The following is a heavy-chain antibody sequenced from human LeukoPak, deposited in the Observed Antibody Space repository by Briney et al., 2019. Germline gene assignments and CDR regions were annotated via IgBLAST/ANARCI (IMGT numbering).Heavy chain of an antibody. Sequence: GESLKISCKGSGYSFTSYWIGWVRQMPGKGLEWMGIIYPGDSDTRYSPSFQGQVTISADKSISTAYLQWSSLKASDTAMYYCARLYYYDSSGYYYVSERRNISSGEFDYWGQGTLVTVSS. J-gene: IGHJ4*02. V-gene: IGHV5-51*01. CDR3: ARLYYYDSSGYYYVSERRNISSGEFDY. CDR2: IYPGDSDT. D-gene: IGHD3-22*01. CDR1: GYSFTSYW.